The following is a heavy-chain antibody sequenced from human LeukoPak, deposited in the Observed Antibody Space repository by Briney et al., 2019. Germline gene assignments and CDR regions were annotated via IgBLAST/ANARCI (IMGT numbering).Heavy chain of an antibody. CDR3: ATDGAGFDT. V-gene: IGHV3-11*01. CDR1: GFTFNDYY. J-gene: IGHJ5*02. CDR2: INIGGTNT. Sequence: NPGGSLRLSCAASGFTFNDYYMSWIRQAPGKGLEWLSYINIGGTNTHYADSVKGRFTISRDNAKKTLSLEMNNLRAEDTAVYYCATDGAGFDTWGQGVLVTVSS.